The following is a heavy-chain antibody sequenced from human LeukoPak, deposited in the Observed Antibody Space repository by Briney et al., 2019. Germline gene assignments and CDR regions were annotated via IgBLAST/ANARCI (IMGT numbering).Heavy chain of an antibody. CDR2: ISGSGSTT. CDR1: GFTFSNAW. D-gene: IGHD3-10*01. V-gene: IGHV3-11*04. Sequence: GGSLRLSCAASGFTFSNAWMSCVRQAPGKGLEWVSYISGSGSTTYYADSVKGRFTISRDNAKNSLYLQMNSLRAEDTAVYYCANTMADAFDIWGQGTMVTVSS. CDR3: ANTMADAFDI. J-gene: IGHJ3*02.